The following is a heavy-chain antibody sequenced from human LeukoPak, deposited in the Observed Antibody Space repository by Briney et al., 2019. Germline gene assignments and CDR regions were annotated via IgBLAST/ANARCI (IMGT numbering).Heavy chain of an antibody. CDR2: ISGSGGST. Sequence: GGFLRLSCAASGFTFSSYAMSWVRQAPGKGLEWVSAISGSGGSTYYADSVKGRFTISRDNSKNTLYLQMNSLRAEDTAVYYCAKGGDIVVVPAAPRSWFDPWGQGTLVTVSS. CDR1: GFTFSSYA. V-gene: IGHV3-23*01. D-gene: IGHD2-2*01. J-gene: IGHJ5*02. CDR3: AKGGDIVVVPAAPRSWFDP.